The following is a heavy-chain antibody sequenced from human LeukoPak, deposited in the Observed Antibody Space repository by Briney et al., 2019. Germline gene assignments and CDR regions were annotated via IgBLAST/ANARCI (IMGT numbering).Heavy chain of an antibody. CDR1: GFTFSNAW. D-gene: IGHD3-3*01. J-gene: IGHJ5*02. Sequence: GGSLRLSCAASGFTFSNAWMNWVRQAPGKGLEWVAVISYDGSNKYYADSVKGRFTISRDNSKNTLYLQMNSLRAEDTAVYYCARANYDFWSGYYMDDNWFDPWGQGTLVTVSS. CDR2: ISYDGSNK. CDR3: ARANYDFWSGYYMDDNWFDP. V-gene: IGHV3-30*03.